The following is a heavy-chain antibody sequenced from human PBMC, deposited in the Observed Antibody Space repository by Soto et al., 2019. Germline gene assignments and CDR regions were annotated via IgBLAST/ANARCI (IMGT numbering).Heavy chain of an antibody. CDR1: GFTFSTYA. J-gene: IGHJ4*02. V-gene: IGHV3-23*01. Sequence: EVQLLESGGGLVQPGGSLRLSCAASGFTFSTYAMSWVRQAPRKGLEWVSAISGNGGDYTYYADSVKGPFTISRDNSKNTLYLQMNSLRAEDTAVYYCVPLCRYCSTTTPSWGQGTLVTVSS. CDR2: ISGNGGDYT. CDR3: VPLCRYCSTTTPS. D-gene: IGHD2-2*01.